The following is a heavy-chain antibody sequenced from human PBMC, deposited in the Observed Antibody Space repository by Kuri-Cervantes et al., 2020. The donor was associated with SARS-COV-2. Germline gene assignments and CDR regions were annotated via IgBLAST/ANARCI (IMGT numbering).Heavy chain of an antibody. CDR2: IKQDGREK. CDR1: GFTFSSYW. D-gene: IGHD6-19*01. V-gene: IGHV3-7*01. CDR3: AADVTIAVAGNRNDVDY. Sequence: GGSLRLSCAASGFTFSSYWMSWVRQAPGKGLEWVANIKQDGREKYYVDYVKGRFTRFRDNAKNSMFLQISSLRAEDTAVYYGAADVTIAVAGNRNDVDYWGQGTLVTVSS. J-gene: IGHJ4*02.